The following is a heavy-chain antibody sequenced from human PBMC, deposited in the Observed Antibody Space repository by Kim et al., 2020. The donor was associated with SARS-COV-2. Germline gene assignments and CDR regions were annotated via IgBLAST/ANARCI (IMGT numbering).Heavy chain of an antibody. V-gene: IGHV1-69*13. CDR1: GGTFSSYA. CDR2: IIPIFGTA. J-gene: IGHJ4*02. CDR3: AVDLDYYGSGSYYNGNY. D-gene: IGHD3-10*01. Sequence: SVKVSCKASGGTFSSYAISWVRQAPGQGLEWMGGIIPIFGTANYAQKFQGRVTITADESTSTAYMELSSLRSEDTAVYYCAVDLDYYGSGSYYNGNYWGQGTLVTVSS.